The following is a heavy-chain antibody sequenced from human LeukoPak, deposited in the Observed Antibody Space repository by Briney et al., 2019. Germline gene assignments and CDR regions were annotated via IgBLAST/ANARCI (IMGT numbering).Heavy chain of an antibody. D-gene: IGHD1-1*01. CDR1: GFTFSSYS. CDR2: IYSGGST. J-gene: IGHJ4*02. Sequence: GGSLRLSCAASGFTFSSYSMNWVRQAPGKGLEWVSVIYSGGSTYYADSVKGRFTISRHNSKNTLYLQMNSLRAEDTAVYYCARDLESQLSGDYWGQGTLVTVSS. CDR3: ARDLESQLSGDY. V-gene: IGHV3-53*04.